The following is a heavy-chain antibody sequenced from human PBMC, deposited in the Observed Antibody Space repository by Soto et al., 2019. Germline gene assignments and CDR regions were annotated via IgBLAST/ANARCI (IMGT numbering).Heavy chain of an antibody. D-gene: IGHD6-19*01. J-gene: IGHJ4*02. CDR1: GDSINSDKYY. CDR3: ARVYSSGWYEYFDY. CDR2: IYFSGNT. Sequence: SETLSLTCSVSGDSINSDKYYWGWIRQPPGKGLEWIGYIYFSGNTNYNPSLKSRVTISVDTSKNQFSLKLSSVTAADTAVYYCARVYSSGWYEYFDYWGQGTLVTVSS. V-gene: IGHV4-61*01.